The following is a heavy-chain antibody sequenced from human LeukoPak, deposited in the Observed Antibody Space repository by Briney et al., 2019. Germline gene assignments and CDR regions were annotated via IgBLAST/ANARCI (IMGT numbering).Heavy chain of an antibody. V-gene: IGHV4-34*01. J-gene: IGHJ4*02. D-gene: IGHD3-10*01. CDR2: INHSGST. CDR3: ARGSLTYYYGSGSSPHFDY. Sequence: SETLSLTCAVYGGSFSGYYWSWIRQPPGKGLEWIGEINHSGSTNYNPSLESRVTISVDTSKNQFSLKLSSVTAADTAVYYCARGSLTYYYGSGSSPHFDYWGQGTLVTVSS. CDR1: GGSFSGYY.